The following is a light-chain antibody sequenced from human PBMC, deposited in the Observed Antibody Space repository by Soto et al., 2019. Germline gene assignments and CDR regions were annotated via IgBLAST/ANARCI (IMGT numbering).Light chain of an antibody. V-gene: IGLV2-11*01. CDR2: DVS. Sequence: QSALTQPRSVSGSPGQSVNISCNGTSSDVGGYNYVSWYQQHPGKAPKLMIYDVSKRPSGVPDRFSGSKSGNTASLTISGLQAEDEADYYCCSYAGSYTFDVVFGGGTKVTVL. CDR3: CSYAGSYTFDVV. J-gene: IGLJ2*01. CDR1: SSDVGGYNY.